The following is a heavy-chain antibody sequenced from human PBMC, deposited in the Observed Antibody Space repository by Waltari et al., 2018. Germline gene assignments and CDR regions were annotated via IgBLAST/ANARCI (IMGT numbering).Heavy chain of an antibody. CDR3: ARELDSGSYSEGSYYYYGMDV. J-gene: IGHJ6*02. V-gene: IGHV1-69*05. Sequence: QVQLVQSGAEVNKPGSSVKVSCKPSGGTVSSDAISWVGQAPGQGLAWMGGIIPIFGTANYAQKFQGRVTITTDESTSTAYMELCSLRSEDTAVYYCARELDSGSYSEGSYYYYGMDVWGQGTTVTVSS. D-gene: IGHD1-26*01. CDR1: GGTVSSDA. CDR2: IIPIFGTA.